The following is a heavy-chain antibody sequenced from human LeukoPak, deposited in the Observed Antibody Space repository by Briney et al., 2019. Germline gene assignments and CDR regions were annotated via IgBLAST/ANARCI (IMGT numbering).Heavy chain of an antibody. D-gene: IGHD3-10*01. Sequence: SGGSLRLSCAASGFTFSSAWVHWVRQAPGEGLEWVGLIKSETDGGTTDYAAPVKDRFIISRDDSKNILYLQMNSLKTEDTAIYYCTTLYRLDPWGQGTLVTVSS. V-gene: IGHV3-15*01. J-gene: IGHJ5*02. CDR2: IKSETDGGTT. CDR1: GFTFSSAW. CDR3: TTLYRLDP.